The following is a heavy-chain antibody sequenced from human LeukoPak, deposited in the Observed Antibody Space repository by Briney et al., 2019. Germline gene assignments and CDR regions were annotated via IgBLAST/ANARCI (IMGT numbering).Heavy chain of an antibody. Sequence: PSETLSLTCTVSGGSISSSSYYWGWIRQPPGKGLEWIGSIYYSGSTYYNPSLKSRVTISVDTSKNQFSLKLSSVTAADTAVYYCARLNYDLWSGYSDYYYYYMDVWGKGTTVTVSS. V-gene: IGHV4-39*01. CDR3: ARLNYDLWSGYSDYYYYYMDV. CDR2: IYYSGST. J-gene: IGHJ6*03. CDR1: GGSISSSSYY. D-gene: IGHD3-3*01.